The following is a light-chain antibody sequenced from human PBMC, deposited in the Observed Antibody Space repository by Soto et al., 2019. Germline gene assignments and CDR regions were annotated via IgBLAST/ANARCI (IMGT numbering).Light chain of an antibody. J-gene: IGKJ5*01. V-gene: IGKV3-11*01. CDR2: DAS. Sequence: EIVLTQSPATLSLSPGERANLSCRASRGVRSYLAWYQQKPGQAPRLLIYDASNRAAGIPARFSGSGSETDFTLTISNLEPEDFAVYYCQQRYAWPPITFGQGTRLEIK. CDR3: QQRYAWPPIT. CDR1: RGVRSY.